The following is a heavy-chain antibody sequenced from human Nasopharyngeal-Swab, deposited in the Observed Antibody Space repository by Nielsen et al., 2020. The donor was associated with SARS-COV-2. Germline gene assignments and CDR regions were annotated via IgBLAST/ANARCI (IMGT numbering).Heavy chain of an antibody. CDR3: ARQASKRVLLWFGELYFDY. CDR2: IYHSGST. V-gene: IGHV4-30-2*01. CDR1: GGSISSGGYS. Sequence: SETLSLTCAVSGGSISSGGYSWSWIRQPPGKGLEWIGYIYHSGSTYYNPSLKSRVTISVDRSKNQFSLKLSSVTAADTAVYYCARQASKRVLLWFGELYFDYWGQGTLVTVSS. D-gene: IGHD3-10*01. J-gene: IGHJ4*02.